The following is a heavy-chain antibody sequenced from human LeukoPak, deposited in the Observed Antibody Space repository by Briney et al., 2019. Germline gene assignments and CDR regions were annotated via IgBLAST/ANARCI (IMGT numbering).Heavy chain of an antibody. V-gene: IGHV3-21*01. CDR3: ARDPRRYCTNGVCYPFDY. J-gene: IGHJ4*02. CDR1: GFTFSSYS. Sequence: PGGSLRLSCAASGFTFSSYSMIWVRQAPGKGLEWVSSISSSSSYIYYADSVKGRFTISRDNAKNSLYLQMNSLRAEDTAVYYCARDPRRYCTNGVCYPFDYWGQGTLVTVSS. D-gene: IGHD2-8*01. CDR2: ISSSSSYI.